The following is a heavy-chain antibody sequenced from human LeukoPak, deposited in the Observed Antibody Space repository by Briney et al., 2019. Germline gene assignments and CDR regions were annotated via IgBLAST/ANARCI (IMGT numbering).Heavy chain of an antibody. J-gene: IGHJ6*02. V-gene: IGHV3-23*01. CDR1: GFTFSSYA. CDR2: ISGSGGST. D-gene: IGHD3-3*01. CDR3: ARGEYYDFWSGLVYGMDV. Sequence: GGSLRLSCAASGFTFSSYAMSWVRQAPGKGLEWVSAISGSGGSTYYADSVKGRFTISRDNSKNTLYLQMNSLRAEDTAVYYCARGEYYDFWSGLVYGMDVWGQGTTVTVSS.